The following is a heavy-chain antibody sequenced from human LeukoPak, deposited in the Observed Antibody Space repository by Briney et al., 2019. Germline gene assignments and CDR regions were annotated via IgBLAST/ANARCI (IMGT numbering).Heavy chain of an antibody. CDR3: ALEGDGHNAPDY. D-gene: IGHD5-24*01. J-gene: IGHJ4*02. CDR2: IIGSGDHT. CDR1: GFIFSNYA. Sequence: GGSLRLSCAASGFIFSNYAMSWVRQAPGKGLEWVSAIIGSGDHTYYADSVRGRFTISRDNSRNTLCLQMDSLRAEDTAVYHCALEGDGHNAPDYWGQGTLVTVSS. V-gene: IGHV3-23*01.